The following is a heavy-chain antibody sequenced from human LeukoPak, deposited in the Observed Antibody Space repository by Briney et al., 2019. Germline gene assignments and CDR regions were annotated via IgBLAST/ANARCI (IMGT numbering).Heavy chain of an antibody. CDR3: ARDQWGQQLVSTGDFDY. V-gene: IGHV3-30-3*01. CDR2: ISYDGSNK. D-gene: IGHD6-13*01. Sequence: GGSLRLSCAASGFTFSSYAMHWVRQAPGKGLEWVAVISYDGSNKYYADSVKGRFTISRDNSKNTLYLQMDSLRAEDTAVYYCARDQWGQQLVSTGDFDYWGQGTLVTVSS. J-gene: IGHJ4*02. CDR1: GFTFSSYA.